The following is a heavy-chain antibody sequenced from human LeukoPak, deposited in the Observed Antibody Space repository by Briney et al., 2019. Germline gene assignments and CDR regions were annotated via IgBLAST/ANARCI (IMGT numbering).Heavy chain of an antibody. J-gene: IGHJ4*02. CDR2: INHSGST. CDR1: GGSISTNDW. Sequence: SETLSLTCTVSGGSISTNDWWSWVRPPPGKGLEWIGEINHSGSTNYNPSLKSRVTISVDTSKNQFSLKLSSVTAADTAVYYCARGKGRVTIFGVVINPGESRYYFDYWGQGTLVTVSS. D-gene: IGHD3-3*01. CDR3: ARGKGRVTIFGVVINPGESRYYFDY. V-gene: IGHV4-4*02.